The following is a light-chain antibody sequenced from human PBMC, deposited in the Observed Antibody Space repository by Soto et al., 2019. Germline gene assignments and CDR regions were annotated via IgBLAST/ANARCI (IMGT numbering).Light chain of an antibody. CDR2: GAS. CDR1: QTINNN. Sequence: MTQAPATLSVSPGERATLSCRASQTINNNVAWYQLKDGQVPRLVIYGASTRATDIPARFSGSGSGTEFTLPISSLQSEDVSVYFCHHYNFWPHTFGQGTKVDI. J-gene: IGKJ2*01. V-gene: IGKV3-15*01. CDR3: HHYNFWPHT.